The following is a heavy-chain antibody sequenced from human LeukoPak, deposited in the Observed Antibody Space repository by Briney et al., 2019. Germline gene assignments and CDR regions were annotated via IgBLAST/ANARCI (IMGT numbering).Heavy chain of an antibody. D-gene: IGHD1-26*01. Sequence: ETLSLTCTVSGGSISSYYWSWIRQPPGKGLEWVSLISGDGGSTYYADSVKGRFTISRDNSKNSLYLQMNSLRTEDTALYYCAKVRLTRGSLDYWGQGTLVTVSS. CDR3: AKVRLTRGSLDY. CDR1: GGSISSYY. J-gene: IGHJ4*02. CDR2: ISGDGGST. V-gene: IGHV3-43*02.